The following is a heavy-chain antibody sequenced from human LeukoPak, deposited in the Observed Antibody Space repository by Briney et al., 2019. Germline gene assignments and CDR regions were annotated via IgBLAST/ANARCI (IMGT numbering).Heavy chain of an antibody. V-gene: IGHV3-66*01. Sequence: GGSLRLSCAASGFTVSSNYMSWVRQAPGKGLEWVSVIYSGGSTYYADSVKGRFTISRDNSKNTLYLQMNSLRAEDTAVYYCARSPGTGSVRYYYGMDVWGQGTTVTVSS. J-gene: IGHJ6*02. CDR1: GFTVSSNY. CDR3: ARSPGTGSVRYYYGMDV. CDR2: IYSGGST. D-gene: IGHD2-8*02.